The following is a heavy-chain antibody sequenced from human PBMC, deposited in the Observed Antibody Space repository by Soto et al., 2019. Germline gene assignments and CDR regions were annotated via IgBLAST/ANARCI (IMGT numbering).Heavy chain of an antibody. J-gene: IGHJ4*02. CDR2: ISAYNDNT. D-gene: IGHD3-10*01. CDR3: ASRITMVRGVVQPFDY. V-gene: IGHV1-18*01. Sequence: GASVKVSCKVSGYTFTSSGISWVRQAPGQGLEWVGWISAYNDNTNYAQKLQGRVTMTTDTSTSTAYMELRSLRSDDTAVYYCASRITMVRGVVQPFDYWGQGTLVTVSS. CDR1: GYTFTSSG.